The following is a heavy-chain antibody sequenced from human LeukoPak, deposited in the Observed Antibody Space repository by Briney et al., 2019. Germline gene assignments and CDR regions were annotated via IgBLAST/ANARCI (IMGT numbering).Heavy chain of an antibody. CDR3: ATADSGGNLDY. J-gene: IGHJ4*02. Sequence: AGSLTLSCAASGFTFSSFSRNWVRQAPGKGLEWVSAISSSSSYIYYAESTKGRFTILRDSAKTALYLEMNSLRGEDTAVDNWATADSGGNLDYWGQGTLVTVSS. CDR2: ISSSSSYI. CDR1: GFTFSSFS. D-gene: IGHD1-26*01. V-gene: IGHV3-21*01.